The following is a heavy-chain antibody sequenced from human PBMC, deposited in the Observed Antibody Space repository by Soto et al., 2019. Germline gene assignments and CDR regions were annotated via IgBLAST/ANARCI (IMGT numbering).Heavy chain of an antibody. CDR1: GFTFSIYG. V-gene: IGHV3-23*01. J-gene: IGHJ4*02. CDR2: ISGSGENT. D-gene: IGHD3-10*01. CDR3: AKPLGSESYLPFDY. Sequence: EVQLLESGGGLVQPGGSLRLSCAASGFTFSIYGLSWVRQAPGKGLEWVSAISGSGENTYYADSVKGRFTISRDNPKNTLYLQMQLLRAEVTAVYYCAKPLGSESYLPFDYWGQGTLVTVSS.